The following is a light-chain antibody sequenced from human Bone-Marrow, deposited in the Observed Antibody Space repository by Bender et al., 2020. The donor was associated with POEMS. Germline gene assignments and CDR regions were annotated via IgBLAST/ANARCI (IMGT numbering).Light chain of an antibody. CDR1: PLPTQH. Sequence: SNELTQPPSVSVSPGQTAWITCSGYPLPTQHTYWYQQKPGQAPVLVISKVTERPSGIPERFSGSSSGTTVTLTISGVQPEDEADYYCQSADSSGPYVFGTGTKVTV. CDR2: KVT. J-gene: IGLJ1*01. CDR3: QSADSSGPYV. V-gene: IGLV3-25*03.